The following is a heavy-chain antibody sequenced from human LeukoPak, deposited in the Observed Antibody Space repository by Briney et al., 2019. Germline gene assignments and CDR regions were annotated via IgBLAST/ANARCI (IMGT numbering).Heavy chain of an antibody. CDR2: IIPIFGTA. V-gene: IGHV1-69*13. CDR1: GYTFTGHY. Sequence: RASVKVSCKASGYTFTGHYMHWVRQAPGQGLEWMGGIIPIFGTANYAQKFQGRVTITADESTSTAYMELSSLRSEDTAVYYCASLSNYHNWFDPWGQGTLVTVSS. J-gene: IGHJ5*02. CDR3: ASLSNYHNWFDP. D-gene: IGHD4-11*01.